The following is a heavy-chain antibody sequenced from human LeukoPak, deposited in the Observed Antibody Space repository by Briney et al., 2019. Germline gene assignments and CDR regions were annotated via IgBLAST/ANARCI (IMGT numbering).Heavy chain of an antibody. V-gene: IGHV4-61*02. D-gene: IGHD3-10*01. CDR3: AREKISDNHRGVFDY. CDR1: GDSISSGGYF. J-gene: IGHJ4*02. CDR2: MYTDGGL. Sequence: PSETLSLTCTVSGDSISSGGYFWTWIRQPAGEGLEWIGRMYTDGGLSYNPSLKSRVAISMDTSKNQFSLKLSSVTAAGTAVYYCAREKISDNHRGVFDYWGQGTLVTVSS.